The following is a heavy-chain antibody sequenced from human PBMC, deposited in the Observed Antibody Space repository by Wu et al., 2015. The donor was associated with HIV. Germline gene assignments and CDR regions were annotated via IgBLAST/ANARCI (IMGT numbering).Heavy chain of an antibody. CDR1: GYTFTGYY. J-gene: IGHJ6*03. V-gene: IGHV1-2*02. CDR3: ARGRGSNYYMDV. D-gene: IGHD3-10*01. CDR2: INPNSGGT. Sequence: QVQLVQSGAEVKKPGASVKVSCKASGYTFTGYYMHWVRQAPGQGLEWMGWINPNSGGTKYAQKFQGRVTMTRDTSISTAYMELSRLRSDDTAVYYCARGRGSNYYMDVWGERDHGHRLL.